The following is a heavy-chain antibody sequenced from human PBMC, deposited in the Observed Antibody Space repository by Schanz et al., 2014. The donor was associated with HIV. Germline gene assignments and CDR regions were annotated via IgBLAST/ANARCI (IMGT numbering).Heavy chain of an antibody. J-gene: IGHJ6*02. CDR2: IIPLFGTS. CDR3: ARDIKYDDPFQYGMDV. V-gene: IGHV1-69*01. CDR1: GDSFTNYV. D-gene: IGHD1-1*01. Sequence: VQLLESGAEVKKPGSSVKVSCKASGDSFTNYVISWVRQAPGQGLEWLGGIIPLFGTSNYAQKFQGRATITADESTSTVYMDLGSLTSEDTAVYFCARDIKYDDPFQYGMDVWGHGTTVIVS.